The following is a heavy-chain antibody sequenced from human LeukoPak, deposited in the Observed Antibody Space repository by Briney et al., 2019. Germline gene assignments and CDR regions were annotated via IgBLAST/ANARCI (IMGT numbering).Heavy chain of an antibody. J-gene: IGHJ3*01. CDR1: GYTFTRYY. V-gene: IGHV1-46*01. CDR3: ARGGLAVATTQNDGFAV. Sequence: GASVKVSCKASGYTFTRYYIHWVRQAPGQGLEWMGIINPGAGSTSFAQQFQDRVTMTRDISTSTVYMELSSLRFEDTADYFCARGGLAVATTQNDGFAVWGQGTLVTVSS. CDR2: INPGAGST. D-gene: IGHD5-12*01.